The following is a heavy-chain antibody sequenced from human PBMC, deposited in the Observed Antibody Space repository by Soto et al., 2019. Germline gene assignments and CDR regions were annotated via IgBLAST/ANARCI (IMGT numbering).Heavy chain of an antibody. Sequence: EVPLVESGGGLVQPGRSLRLSCGAFGFTFDEYGMHWVRQAPGKGLEWVSGISWNSGTIGYADSVKGRFTISRDNAKNSLYLQMSSLRAEDTALYYCAKSTGGTANGMDVWGQGTTVTVSS. J-gene: IGHJ6*02. CDR1: GFTFDEYG. D-gene: IGHD2-8*02. V-gene: IGHV3-9*01. CDR2: ISWNSGTI. CDR3: AKSTGGTANGMDV.